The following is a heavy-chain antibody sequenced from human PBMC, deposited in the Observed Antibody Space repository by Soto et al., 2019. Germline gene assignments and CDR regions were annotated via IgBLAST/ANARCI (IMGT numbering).Heavy chain of an antibody. CDR1: GYTFSDHD. D-gene: IGHD1-1*01. CDR2: MNPNSGDT. J-gene: IGHJ4*02. Sequence: QVQLVQSGAEVKKPGASVKVSCKASGYTFSDHDINWVRQASGQGPEWLGWMNPNSGDTGYAQNFQGRVTMTRDTSKRTAYMELSSLRSEDTAVYYCARVVGNWTDEYFDYWGQGNLVTVSS. V-gene: IGHV1-8*01. CDR3: ARVVGNWTDEYFDY.